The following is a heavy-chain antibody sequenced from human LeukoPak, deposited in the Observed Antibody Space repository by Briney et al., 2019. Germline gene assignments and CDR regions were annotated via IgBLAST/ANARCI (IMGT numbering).Heavy chain of an antibody. V-gene: IGHV3-53*01. CDR3: ASTSWELPDY. D-gene: IGHD1-26*01. CDR1: GFTVSSNY. Sequence: GGSLRLSCAASGFTVSSNYMSWVRQAAGKGLEWVSVIYSGGSTYYADSVKGRFTISRDNAKNSLYLQMNSLRAEDTAVYYCASTSWELPDYWGQGTLVTVSS. CDR2: IYSGGST. J-gene: IGHJ4*02.